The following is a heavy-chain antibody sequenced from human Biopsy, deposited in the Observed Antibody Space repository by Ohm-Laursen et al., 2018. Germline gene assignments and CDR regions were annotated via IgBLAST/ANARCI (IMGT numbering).Heavy chain of an antibody. CDR1: GYSFTSYY. V-gene: IGHV1-46*01. J-gene: IGHJ4*02. Sequence: GASVKVSCKASGYSFTSYYMHWVRRAPGQGLEWMGMINPSGSTTSYPQILQGRVTMTRDTSKSTVYMELSSLRSADTAVYFCARNTGWYGDLYYFDYWGQGTLVTVSS. CDR3: ARNTGWYGDLYYFDY. D-gene: IGHD6-19*01. CDR2: INPSGSTT.